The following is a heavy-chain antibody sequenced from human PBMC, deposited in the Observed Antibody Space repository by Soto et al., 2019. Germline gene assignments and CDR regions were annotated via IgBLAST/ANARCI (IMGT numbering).Heavy chain of an antibody. V-gene: IGHV4-39*01. Sequence: QLQLQESGPGLVKPSETLSLTCTVSGGSISNSDYYWGWIRQSPGKGLEWIGSIYYSGTNFYDLSLRSRLSMSVDTSKNQFSLRLNSVTAADTAVYYCARQARGTTWSDFDYWSQGTLVTVSS. CDR2: IYYSGTN. CDR3: ARQARGTTWSDFDY. J-gene: IGHJ4*02. D-gene: IGHD1-7*01. CDR1: GGSISNSDYY.